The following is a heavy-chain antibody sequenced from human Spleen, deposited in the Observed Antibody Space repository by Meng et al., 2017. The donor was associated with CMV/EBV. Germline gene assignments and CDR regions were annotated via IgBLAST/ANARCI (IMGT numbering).Heavy chain of an antibody. CDR3: ARVLKDFWGDYYTAFDY. Sequence: ASVKVSCKASGYTFTGYYMHWVRQAPGQGLEWMGWMNPTSGNTGYAQKFLGRVTMTRATSLSTAYMELNSLKSEDTAVYYCARVLKDFWGDYYTAFDYWGQGTLVTVSS. D-gene: IGHD3-3*01. CDR1: GYTFTGYY. J-gene: IGHJ4*02. V-gene: IGHV1-8*02. CDR2: MNPTSGNT.